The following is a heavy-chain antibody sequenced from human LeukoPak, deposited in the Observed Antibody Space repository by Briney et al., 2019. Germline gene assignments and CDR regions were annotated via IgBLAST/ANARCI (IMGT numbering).Heavy chain of an antibody. D-gene: IGHD6-6*01. Sequence: SXRLXXXXXXFSXSGHWMHWARHXPGXGLVWVSRISPTGSTTSYADSVKGRFTVSRDNAKNTLYLQVNNLRAEDTAVYYCARGPNSNWSGLDFWGQGTLLTVSS. J-gene: IGHJ4*02. V-gene: IGHV3-74*01. CDR1: XFSXSGHW. CDR3: ARGPNSNWSGLDF. CDR2: ISPTGSTT.